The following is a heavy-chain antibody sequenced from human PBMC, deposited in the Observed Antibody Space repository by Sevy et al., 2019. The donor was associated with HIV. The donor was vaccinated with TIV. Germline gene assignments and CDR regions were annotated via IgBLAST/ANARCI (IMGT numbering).Heavy chain of an antibody. CDR2: IYYSGST. J-gene: IGHJ3*02. D-gene: IGHD3-22*01. CDR1: GGSISSGGYY. V-gene: IGHV4-31*03. Sequence: LSLTCTVSGGSISSGGYYWSWIRQHPGKGLEWIGYIYYSGSTYYNPSLKSRVTISVDTSKNQFSLRLSSVTAADTAVYYCARAYHSRSFVRSVAFDIWGQGTMVTVSS. CDR3: ARAYHSRSFVRSVAFDI.